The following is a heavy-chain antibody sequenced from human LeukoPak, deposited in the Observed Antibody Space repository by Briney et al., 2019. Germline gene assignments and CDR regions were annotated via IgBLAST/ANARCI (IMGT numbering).Heavy chain of an antibody. D-gene: IGHD2-21*02. CDR1: GGSFSGYY. V-gene: IGHV4-34*01. CDR2: INHSGST. Sequence: RPSETLSLTCAVYGGSFSGYYWSWLRQPPGKGLEWIGEINHSGSTNYNPSLKSRVTISVDTSKNQFSLKLSSVTAADTAVYYCARDGKAYCGGDCSQVDAFDIWGQGTMVTVSS. J-gene: IGHJ3*02. CDR3: ARDGKAYCGGDCSQVDAFDI.